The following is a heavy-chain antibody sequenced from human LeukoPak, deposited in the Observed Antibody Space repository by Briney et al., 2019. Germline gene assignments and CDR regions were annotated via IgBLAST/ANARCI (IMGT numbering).Heavy chain of an antibody. J-gene: IGHJ4*02. D-gene: IGHD3-22*01. CDR1: GDSISSVGYY. Sequence: SQTLSLTCTVSGDSISSVGYYWSRIRQHPGKGLEWIGSIYYTGSLYYSPSLKSRVTISVDTSKNQFSLKLSSVNAADTAVYYCARAQQRITMIVVVPDFFDFWGQGTLVTVSS. CDR3: ARAQQRITMIVVVPDFFDF. V-gene: IGHV4-31*03. CDR2: IYYTGSL.